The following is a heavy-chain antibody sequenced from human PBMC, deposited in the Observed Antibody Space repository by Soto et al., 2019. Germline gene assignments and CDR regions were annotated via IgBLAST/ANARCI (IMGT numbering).Heavy chain of an antibody. V-gene: IGHV3-73*02. Sequence: EVQLVESGGGLVQPGGSLKLSCAASGFTFSGSAMHWVHQASGKGLEWVGRIRSKANSYATAYAASVKGRFTISRDDSKNTAYLQMNSLKTEDTAVYYCTSSALIDYYYYYGMDVWGQGTTVTVSS. J-gene: IGHJ6*02. CDR1: GFTFSGSA. D-gene: IGHD3-22*01. CDR2: IRSKANSYAT. CDR3: TSSALIDYYYYYGMDV.